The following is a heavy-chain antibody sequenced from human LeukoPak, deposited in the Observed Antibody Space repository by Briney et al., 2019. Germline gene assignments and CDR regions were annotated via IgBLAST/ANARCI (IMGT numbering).Heavy chain of an antibody. J-gene: IGHJ4*02. CDR1: GFTVIRNY. CDR3: ARGGSFSAYYFDY. CDR2: VYSGGST. V-gene: IGHV3-66*01. Sequence: PGGSLRLSCAASGFTVIRNYMSWVRQAPGKGLEWVSVVYSGGSTYYADSVKGRFTISRDTSKNTLYLQMTSLRAEDTAVYYCARGGSFSAYYFDYWGQGTLVTVSS. D-gene: IGHD2-15*01.